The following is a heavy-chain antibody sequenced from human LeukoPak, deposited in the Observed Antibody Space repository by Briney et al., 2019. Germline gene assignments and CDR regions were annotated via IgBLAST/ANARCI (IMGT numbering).Heavy chain of an antibody. D-gene: IGHD3-9*01. V-gene: IGHV3-7*01. Sequence: PGESLRLSCEASGFTFSTYWMSWVRQAPGRGLEWVANIKQGGSEKDYVDSVKGRFVISRDDAKNSMYLQMNSLRAEDTAVYYCARDRYFDDYWGQGTLVIVSS. CDR2: IKQGGSEK. CDR3: ARDRYFDDY. J-gene: IGHJ4*02. CDR1: GFTFSTYW.